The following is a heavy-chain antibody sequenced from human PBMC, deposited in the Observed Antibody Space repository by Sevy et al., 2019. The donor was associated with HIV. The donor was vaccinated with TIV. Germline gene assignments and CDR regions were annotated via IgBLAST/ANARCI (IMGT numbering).Heavy chain of an antibody. Sequence: GGSLRLSCAASGFTFSSYGMHWVRQAPGKGLEWVAVISYDGSNKYYGDSVKGGVNISRDNSKNQLYLQMNSLRAEDTAVYYCAKDPHPATAVFYYFDYWGQGTLVTVSS. V-gene: IGHV3-30*18. J-gene: IGHJ4*02. CDR3: AKDPHPATAVFYYFDY. CDR1: GFTFSSYG. D-gene: IGHD2-21*02. CDR2: ISYDGSNK.